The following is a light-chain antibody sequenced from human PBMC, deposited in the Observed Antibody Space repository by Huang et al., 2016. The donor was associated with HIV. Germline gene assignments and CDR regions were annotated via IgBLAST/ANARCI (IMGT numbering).Light chain of an antibody. Sequence: EIVMTQSPATLSVSPGERATLSCRASQSISNNLACYQQKPAQPPRLLIYGASTRATDIPARFSGSASGTEFTLTISSLQSEDFAIYYCQQYNNWPPYTFGQGTNLELK. J-gene: IGKJ2*01. CDR3: QQYNNWPPYT. V-gene: IGKV3-15*01. CDR1: QSISNN. CDR2: GAS.